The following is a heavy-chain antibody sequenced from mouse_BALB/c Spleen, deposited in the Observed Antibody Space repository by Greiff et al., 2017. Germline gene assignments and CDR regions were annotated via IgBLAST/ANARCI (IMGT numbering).Heavy chain of an antibody. J-gene: IGHJ2*01. CDR1: GFSLTSYG. CDR2: IWSGGST. V-gene: IGHV2-2*02. Sequence: QVQLKESGPGLVQPSQSLSITCTVSGFSLTSYGVHWVRQSPGKGLEWLGVIWSGGSTDYNAAFISRLSISKDNSKSQVFFKMNSLQANDTAIYYCASHYGNYVGFDYWGQGTTLTVSS. D-gene: IGHD2-1*01. CDR3: ASHYGNYVGFDY.